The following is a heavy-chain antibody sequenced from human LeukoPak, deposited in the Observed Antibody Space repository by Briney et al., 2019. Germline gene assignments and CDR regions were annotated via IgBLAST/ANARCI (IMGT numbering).Heavy chain of an antibody. V-gene: IGHV4-39*01. D-gene: IGHD6-19*01. Sequence: KSSETLSLTCTVSGGSISSSSYYWGWIRQPPGKGLEWIGSIYNSGRTYYNPSLKSRVTISVDTSKNQFSLKLSSVTAADTAVYYCARLAGLGYSSGWYSVDWFDPWGQGTLVTVSS. CDR3: ARLAGLGYSSGWYSVDWFDP. CDR2: IYNSGRT. J-gene: IGHJ5*02. CDR1: GGSISSSSYY.